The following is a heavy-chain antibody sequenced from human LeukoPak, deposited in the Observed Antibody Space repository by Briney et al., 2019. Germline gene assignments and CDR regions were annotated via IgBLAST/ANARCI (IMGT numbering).Heavy chain of an antibody. V-gene: IGHV3-30*02. Sequence: GGSLRLSCATSGFTFVSYDMHWVREAPGKGLEWVAVIRYDGSREYYADSVKGRFTISRDNSKKSLYLQMNSLRAEDTAVYYCAKDAATRFDFWSGLAYWGQGALVTVSS. D-gene: IGHD3-3*01. J-gene: IGHJ4*02. CDR2: IRYDGSRE. CDR1: GFTFVSYD. CDR3: AKDAATRFDFWSGLAY.